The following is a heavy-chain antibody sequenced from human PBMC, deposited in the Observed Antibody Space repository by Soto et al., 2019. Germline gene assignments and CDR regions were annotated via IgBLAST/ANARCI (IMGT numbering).Heavy chain of an antibody. V-gene: IGHV1-69*13. D-gene: IGHD3-22*01. J-gene: IGHJ5*02. CDR3: ARDGHPYYYDSSAPRFDP. Sequence: SVKVSFKASGGTFSSYAISWVRQAPGQGLEWMGGIIPTFGTANYAQKFQGRVTITADESTSTAYMELSSLRSEDTAVYYCARDGHPYYYDSSAPRFDPWGQGTMVTVSS. CDR2: IIPTFGTA. CDR1: GGTFSSYA.